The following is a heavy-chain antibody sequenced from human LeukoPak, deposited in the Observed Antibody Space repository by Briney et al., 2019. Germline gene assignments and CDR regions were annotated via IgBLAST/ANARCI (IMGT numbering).Heavy chain of an antibody. V-gene: IGHV4-59*01. CDR3: ARVNYDFWSGFPLDYYYGMDV. CDR1: GGSISSYY. J-gene: IGHJ6*02. Sequence: PLETLSLTCTVSGGSISSYYWSWIRQPPGKGLEWIGYIYYSGSTNYNPSLKSRVTISVDTSKNQFSLKLSSVTAADTAVYYCARVNYDFWSGFPLDYYYGMDVWGQGTTVTVSS. CDR2: IYYSGST. D-gene: IGHD3-3*01.